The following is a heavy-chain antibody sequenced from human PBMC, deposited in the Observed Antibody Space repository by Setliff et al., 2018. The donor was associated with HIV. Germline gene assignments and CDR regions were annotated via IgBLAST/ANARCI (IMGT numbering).Heavy chain of an antibody. CDR1: GYTLTNYA. J-gene: IGHJ4*02. V-gene: IGHV7-4-1*02. Sequence: ASVKVSCKASGYTLTNYAINWVRQAPGQGLEWMGWINTDPGNPTYAQGFTGRFVFSLDTSVNTAYLQISSLKTEESAVYYCARGPPSQVDYWGQGTLVTVSS. CDR2: INTDPGNP. CDR3: ARGPPSQVDY.